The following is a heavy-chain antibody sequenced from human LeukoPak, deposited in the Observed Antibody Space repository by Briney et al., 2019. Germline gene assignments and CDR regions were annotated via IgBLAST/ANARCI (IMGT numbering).Heavy chain of an antibody. CDR3: TTSTSPGIDY. CDR2: IKSKIHGGTT. Sequence: GGSLRLSCAASGFTFSSYWMSWVRQAPGKGLEWVGRIKSKIHGGTTDYAAPVKGRFSISRDDSKDTLYLQMNSLETEDTAVYYCTTSTSPGIDYWGQGTLVTVSS. CDR1: GFTFSSYW. J-gene: IGHJ4*02. V-gene: IGHV3-15*01. D-gene: IGHD2/OR15-2a*01.